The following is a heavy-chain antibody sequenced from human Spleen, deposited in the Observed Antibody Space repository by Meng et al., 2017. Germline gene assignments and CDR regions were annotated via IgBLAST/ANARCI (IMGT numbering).Heavy chain of an antibody. CDR3: ARGGSATITMAGRGYFDL. J-gene: IGHJ2*01. CDR2: IFYSRST. Sequence: RLQLQESGPGLVKPSEPLSLSCTVSGGSISSRSYYWGWIRQPPGKGLEWIGTIFYSRSTTYNPPLKSRVTISVDAPNNEFSLQLSSVTAADTAVYYCARGGSATITMAGRGYFDLWGRGSLVTVSS. V-gene: IGHV4-39*06. CDR1: GGSISSRSYY. D-gene: IGHD3-10*01.